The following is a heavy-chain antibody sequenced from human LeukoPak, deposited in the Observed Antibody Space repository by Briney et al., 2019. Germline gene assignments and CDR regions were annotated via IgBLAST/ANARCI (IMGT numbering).Heavy chain of an antibody. CDR3: AGFWSGYYTSCYFDY. CDR1: GGSISSYY. J-gene: IGHJ4*02. Sequence: SETLSLTCTVSGGSISSYYWSWIRQPPGKGLEWIGYIYYSGSTNYNPSLKSRVTISVDTSENQFSLKLSSVTAADTAVYYCAGFWSGYYTSCYFDYWGQGTLVTVSS. CDR2: IYYSGST. V-gene: IGHV4-59*01. D-gene: IGHD3-3*01.